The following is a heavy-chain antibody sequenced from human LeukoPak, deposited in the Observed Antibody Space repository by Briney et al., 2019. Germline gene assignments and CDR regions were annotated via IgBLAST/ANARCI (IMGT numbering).Heavy chain of an antibody. CDR3: AKSTMGTRRINDL. J-gene: IGHJ5*02. CDR1: GYSFTSYD. Sequence: ASVKVSCKASGYSFTSYDRNWVRQDTGQGLEWMGWMNPDSGNTGYAQKFQGRVAMTRDTSISTAYMELSSLRSDDTAVYYCAKSTMGTRRINDLWGRGTLVPVSS. D-gene: IGHD3-10*01. V-gene: IGHV1-8*01. CDR2: MNPDSGNT.